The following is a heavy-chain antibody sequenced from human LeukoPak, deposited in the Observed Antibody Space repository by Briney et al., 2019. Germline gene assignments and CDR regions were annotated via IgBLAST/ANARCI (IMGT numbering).Heavy chain of an antibody. CDR1: GYSLSSHG. V-gene: IGHV3-33*03. J-gene: IGHJ4*02. CDR3: ARLYGANVGYLDY. Sequence: PGGSLRLSCAVSGYSLSSHGMHWVRQAPGKGLEWVAAIWYDGSQKYYADTVRSRFTVSRDNCKNTLYLQMDSLRAEDTAVYYCARLYGANVGYLDYWGQGTLVTVSS. CDR2: IWYDGSQK. D-gene: IGHD4-23*01.